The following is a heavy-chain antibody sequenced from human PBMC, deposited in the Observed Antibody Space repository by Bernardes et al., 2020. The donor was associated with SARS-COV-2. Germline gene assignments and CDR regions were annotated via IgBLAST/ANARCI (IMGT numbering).Heavy chain of an antibody. J-gene: IGHJ5*02. D-gene: IGHD3-10*01. Sequence: SETLTLTCTVSGGSISSSYWSWIRQPAGKGLEWIGRIYTSGSTNYNPSLKSRVTMSVDTSKNQFSLKLSSVTAADTAVYYCARQGSGSYYDRSWFDPWGQGTLVTGSS. CDR1: GGSISSSY. CDR3: ARQGSGSYYDRSWFDP. V-gene: IGHV4-4*07. CDR2: IYTSGST.